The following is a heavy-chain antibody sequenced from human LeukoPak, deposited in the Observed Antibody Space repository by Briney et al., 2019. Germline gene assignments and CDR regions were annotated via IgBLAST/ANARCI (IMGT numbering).Heavy chain of an antibody. CDR2: INWNGGNT. CDR3: AREWFGETPFDY. D-gene: IGHD3-10*01. Sequence: GGSLRLSCVASVFTFDDYGMSWVRPAPGKGLECVSGINWNGGNTGYAHSVKGRLTISRDNAKNSLYLQMNSLSAEATSSYLFAREWFGETPFDYWGQGTLVTVSS. V-gene: IGHV3-20*01. CDR1: VFTFDDYG. J-gene: IGHJ4*02.